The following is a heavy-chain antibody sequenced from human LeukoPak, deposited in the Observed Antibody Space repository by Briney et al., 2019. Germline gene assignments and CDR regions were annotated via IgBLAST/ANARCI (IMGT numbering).Heavy chain of an antibody. J-gene: IGHJ5*02. Sequence: PGGSLRLSCAASGFTFSSYAMSWVRQAPGKGLEWVSAISGSGGSTYCADSVKGRFTISRDNSKNTLYLQMNSLRAEDTAVYYCAKAGQLLSPVRNWFDPWGQGTLVTVSS. CDR2: ISGSGGST. D-gene: IGHD2-2*01. CDR1: GFTFSSYA. V-gene: IGHV3-23*01. CDR3: AKAGQLLSPVRNWFDP.